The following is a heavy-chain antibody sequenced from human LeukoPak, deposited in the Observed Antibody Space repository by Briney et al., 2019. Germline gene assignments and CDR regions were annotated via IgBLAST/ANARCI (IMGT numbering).Heavy chain of an antibody. CDR1: GGSISSYY. V-gene: IGHV4-59*01. Sequence: SETLSLTCTVSGGSISSYYWSWIRQPPGKGLEWSGYIYYSGSTNYNPSLTSRVTISVDTSKNQFSLKLSSVTAADTAVYYCARDRYYYGSGRPPYYYGMDVWGQGTTVTVSS. CDR2: IYYSGST. D-gene: IGHD3-10*01. CDR3: ARDRYYYGSGRPPYYYGMDV. J-gene: IGHJ6*02.